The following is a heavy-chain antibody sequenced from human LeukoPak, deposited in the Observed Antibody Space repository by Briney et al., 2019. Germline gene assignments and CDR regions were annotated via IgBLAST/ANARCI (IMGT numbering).Heavy chain of an antibody. CDR2: ISYDGSNK. D-gene: IGHD5-12*01. CDR1: GFTFSSYA. V-gene: IGHV3-30-3*01. CDR3: ARDEGASGYGPFDP. J-gene: IGHJ5*02. Sequence: PGGSLRLSCAASGFTFSSYAMHWVRQAPGKGLEWVAVISYDGSNKYYADSVKGRFTISRDNSKNTLYPQMNSLRAEDTAVYYCARDEGASGYGPFDPWGQGTLVTVSS.